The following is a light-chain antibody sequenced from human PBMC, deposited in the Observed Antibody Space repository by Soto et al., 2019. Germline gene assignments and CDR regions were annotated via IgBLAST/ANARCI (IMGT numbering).Light chain of an antibody. Sequence: DIRMTQSPSSLSASVGDRVTIACRASQSIDTHLNWYQQHPGKAPNALIYEASNLQSGVPSRFSGSGSGTDFTLTISGLQPDDSATYYCQQTYSTPATFGQGTKVDNK. CDR1: QSIDTH. V-gene: IGKV1-39*01. J-gene: IGKJ1*01. CDR2: EAS. CDR3: QQTYSTPAT.